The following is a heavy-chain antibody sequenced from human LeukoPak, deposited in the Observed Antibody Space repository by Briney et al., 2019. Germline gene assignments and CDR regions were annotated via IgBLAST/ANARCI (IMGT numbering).Heavy chain of an antibody. J-gene: IGHJ3*02. CDR1: GFTFSSYA. CDR2: TRGGGSGA. V-gene: IGHV3-23*01. CDR3: AKDPGLDAFDI. Sequence: GGSLRLSCAASGFTFSSYAMSWVRQAPGKGLEWVSATRGGGSGAHYADSVKGRFTISRDSSNNTLSLQMNSLRAEDTAVYFCAKDPGLDAFDIWGQGTMVTVSS. D-gene: IGHD3-22*01.